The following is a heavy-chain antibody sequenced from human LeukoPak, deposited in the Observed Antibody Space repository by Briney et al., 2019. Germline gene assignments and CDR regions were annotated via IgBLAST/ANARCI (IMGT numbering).Heavy chain of an antibody. CDR3: AGRGGTSGSYFLGAFDI. D-gene: IGHD1-26*01. CDR1: RFTFSSYS. J-gene: IGHJ3*02. V-gene: IGHV3-21*04. Sequence: GGSLRFSCAASRFTFSSYSMNWVRQAPGKGLEWVSSISSSSSYIYYADSVKGRFTISRDNAKNSLYLQMNSLRAEDTALYYCAGRGGTSGSYFLGAFDIWGQGTMVTVSS. CDR2: ISSSSSYI.